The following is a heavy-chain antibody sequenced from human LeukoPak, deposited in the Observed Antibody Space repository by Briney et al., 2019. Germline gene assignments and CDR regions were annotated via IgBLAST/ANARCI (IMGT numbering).Heavy chain of an antibody. V-gene: IGHV3-48*03. CDR2: TSSRGSAI. CDR1: GFTFSNYE. Sequence: LAGGSLRFSCAASGFTFSNYEMNWVRQAPGKGLEWVSYTSSRGSAIYYADSLKDPFTHSRDNAKNSLYLQMNSLRAAHTAVYYCARGYYDSSGYSDAFDIWGQGTMVTVSS. CDR3: ARGYYDSSGYSDAFDI. J-gene: IGHJ3*02. D-gene: IGHD3-22*01.